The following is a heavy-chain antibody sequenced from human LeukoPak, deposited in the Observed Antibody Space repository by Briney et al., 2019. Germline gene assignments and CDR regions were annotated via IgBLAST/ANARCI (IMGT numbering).Heavy chain of an antibody. CDR2: ISYDGSNK. CDR1: GFTFSSYA. V-gene: IGHV3-30*04. J-gene: IGHJ4*02. D-gene: IGHD1-26*01. CDR3: ARDLLVGGYSADY. Sequence: GGSPRLSCAASGFTFSSYAMHWVRQAPGKGLEWVAVISYDGSNKYYADSVKGRFTISRDNSKNTLYLRMNSLRAEDTAVYYCARDLLVGGYSADYWGQGTLVTVSS.